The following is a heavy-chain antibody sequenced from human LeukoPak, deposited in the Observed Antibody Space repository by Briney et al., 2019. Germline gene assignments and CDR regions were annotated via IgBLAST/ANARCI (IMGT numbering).Heavy chain of an antibody. CDR3: ASVRRGFGESSKYYAYYYMGV. V-gene: IGHV4-39*01. Sequence: SETLSLTCTVSGASISSPLYYWAWIRQPPGKGLEWIGNIYYSGSTYYNPSLKSRVTISLDTSKNQFSLKLSSVTAADTAVYYCASVRRGFGESSKYYAYYYMGVWGKGTTVTISS. CDR2: IYYSGST. CDR1: GASISSPLYY. J-gene: IGHJ6*03. D-gene: IGHD3-10*01.